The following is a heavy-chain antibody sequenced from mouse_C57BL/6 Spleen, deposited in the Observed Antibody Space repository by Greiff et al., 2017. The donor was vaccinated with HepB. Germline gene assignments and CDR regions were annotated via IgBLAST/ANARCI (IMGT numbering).Heavy chain of an antibody. CDR1: GFTFSSYA. Sequence: EVKLVESGGGLVKPGGSLKLSCAASGFTFSSYAMSWVRQTPEKRLEWVATISDGGSYTYYPDNVKGRFTISRDNAKNNLYLQMSHLKSEDTAMYYGARDTHYYGSSYYAMDYWGQGTSVTVSS. CDR3: ARDTHYYGSSYYAMDY. V-gene: IGHV5-4*01. J-gene: IGHJ4*01. CDR2: ISDGGSYT. D-gene: IGHD1-1*01.